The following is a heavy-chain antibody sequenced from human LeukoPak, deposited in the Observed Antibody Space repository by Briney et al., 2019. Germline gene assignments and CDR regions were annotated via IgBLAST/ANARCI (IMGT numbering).Heavy chain of an antibody. V-gene: IGHV4-34*01. CDR2: INHSAST. Sequence: SETLSLTCAVYGGSFSGYYWSRIRQPPGKGLEWIGEINHSASTNYNPSLKSRVTISVDTSKNQFSLKLSSVTAADTAVYYCARGAGYDYVWGSYRAKTRFDYWGQGTLVTVSS. J-gene: IGHJ4*02. D-gene: IGHD3-16*02. CDR1: GGSFSGYY. CDR3: ARGAGYDYVWGSYRAKTRFDY.